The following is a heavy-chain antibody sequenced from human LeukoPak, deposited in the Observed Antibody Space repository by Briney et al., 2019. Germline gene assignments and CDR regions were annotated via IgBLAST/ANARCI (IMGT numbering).Heavy chain of an antibody. Sequence: SETLSLTCTVSGGSISNYYWSWIRQPPGKGLEWIGDVYYSGSTNYNPSLKSRVTTSVDTSKNQFSLKLRSVTAADTAVHYCARGLRGYSYGPFDYWGQGTLVTVSS. CDR2: VYYSGST. J-gene: IGHJ4*02. V-gene: IGHV4-59*01. D-gene: IGHD5-18*01. CDR1: GGSISNYY. CDR3: ARGLRGYSYGPFDY.